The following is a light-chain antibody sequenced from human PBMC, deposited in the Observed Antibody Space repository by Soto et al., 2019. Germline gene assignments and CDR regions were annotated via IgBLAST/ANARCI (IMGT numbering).Light chain of an antibody. V-gene: IGKV3-15*01. CDR1: QSFSSN. Sequence: EIVMTQSPATLSVSPGERATLSCRASQSFSSNLAWYQQKPGQAPGLLIYGASTRATGVPARFSGSGSGTEFTLTISSLQSEDFAVYYCQQYNSWPYTFGQGTKLEIK. CDR3: QQYNSWPYT. CDR2: GAS. J-gene: IGKJ2*01.